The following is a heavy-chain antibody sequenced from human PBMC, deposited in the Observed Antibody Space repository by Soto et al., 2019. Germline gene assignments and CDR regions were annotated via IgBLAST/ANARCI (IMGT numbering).Heavy chain of an antibody. CDR2: VSSSGDNT. V-gene: IGHV3-23*01. J-gene: IGHJ6*02. CDR3: APGWYCGSSTCSRSYYYGMDV. Sequence: GGSLRLSCAASGFTFSSYAMSWVRQAPGKGLEWVSSVSSSGDNTYYADSVKGRFTISRDNSKKTLYLQVNTLRVEDTAVYYCAPGWYCGSSTCSRSYYYGMDVWGQGTTVTVSS. CDR1: GFTFSSYA. D-gene: IGHD2-2*01.